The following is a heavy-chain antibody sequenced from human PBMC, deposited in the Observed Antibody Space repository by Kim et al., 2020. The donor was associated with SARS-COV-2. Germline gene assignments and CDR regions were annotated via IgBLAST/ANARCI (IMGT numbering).Heavy chain of an antibody. CDR3: AGEIRKWELLAFDI. V-gene: IGHV1-46*01. J-gene: IGHJ3*02. Sequence: EQKFQGRVTMTRDTSTSTVYMERSSLRSEDTAVYYCAGEIRKWELLAFDIWGQGTMVTVSS. D-gene: IGHD1-26*01.